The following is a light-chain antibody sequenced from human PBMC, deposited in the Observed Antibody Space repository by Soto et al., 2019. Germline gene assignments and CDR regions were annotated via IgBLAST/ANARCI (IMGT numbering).Light chain of an antibody. J-gene: IGKJ1*01. Sequence: DIVMTQSPDSLAVSLGERATINCKSSQSVLYSSNNKNYLAWYQQKPGQPPKLLIYWASTRESGVPDRFSGSGSGTDFTLIISSLQAEDVAVYYCQQYYSIPPRTFGQGTKVEIK. V-gene: IGKV4-1*01. CDR1: QSVLYSSNNKNY. CDR3: QQYYSIPPRT. CDR2: WAS.